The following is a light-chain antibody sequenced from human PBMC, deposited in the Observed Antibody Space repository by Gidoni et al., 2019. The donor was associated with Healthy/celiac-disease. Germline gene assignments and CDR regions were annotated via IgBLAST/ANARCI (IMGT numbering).Light chain of an antibody. J-gene: IGKJ2*01. Sequence: DIQMTQSPSSLSASVGDRVTITCQARQDISNYLNWYQQKPGKAPKLLIYDASNFETGVPSRFSGSGSGTDFTFTISSLQPEDIATYYCQQYDNLPYTFGQGTKLEIK. V-gene: IGKV1-33*01. CDR3: QQYDNLPYT. CDR1: QDISNY. CDR2: DAS.